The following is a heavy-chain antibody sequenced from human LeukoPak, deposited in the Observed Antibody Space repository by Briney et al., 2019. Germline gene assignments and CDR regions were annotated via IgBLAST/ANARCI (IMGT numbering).Heavy chain of an antibody. Sequence: GASVNVSFTGSVYTFIGYYMHWVRQAPGQGREWMGWINYNSGATNYAQALQGRVTMTRDTSITIFYMELSSLRSDDTAVYYCARALRYDDSSGYYAYWGQGTLVTVSS. CDR2: INYNSGAT. CDR3: ARALRYDDSSGYYAY. D-gene: IGHD3-22*01. CDR1: VYTFIGYY. J-gene: IGHJ4*02. V-gene: IGHV1-2*02.